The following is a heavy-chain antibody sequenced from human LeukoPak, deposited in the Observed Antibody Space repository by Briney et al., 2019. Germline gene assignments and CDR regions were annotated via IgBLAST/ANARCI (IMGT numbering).Heavy chain of an antibody. V-gene: IGHV3-30-3*01. CDR1: GFTFSSYA. CDR2: ISYDGSNK. CDR3: ARDLQLRIESMDV. J-gene: IGHJ6*02. Sequence: GGSLRLSCAASGFTFSSYAMHWVRQAPGRGLEWVAVISYDGSNKYYADSVKGRFTISRDNSKNTLCLQMNSLRAEDTAVYYCARDLQLRIESMDVWGQGTTVTVSS. D-gene: IGHD1-1*01.